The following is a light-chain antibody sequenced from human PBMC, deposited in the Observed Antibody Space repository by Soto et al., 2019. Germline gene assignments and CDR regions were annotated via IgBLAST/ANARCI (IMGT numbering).Light chain of an antibody. CDR1: QSVSSSY. J-gene: IGKJ5*01. CDR2: GAS. V-gene: IGKV3-20*01. Sequence: EIVLTQSPGTLSLSPGERVTLSCRASQSVSSSYLAWYQQKPGQAPRLLIYGASRRATGIPDRFSGSGSGTDFTLTISRLEPEDFAVYYCQQYGSSLSITFGQGTRLEIK. CDR3: QQYGSSLSIT.